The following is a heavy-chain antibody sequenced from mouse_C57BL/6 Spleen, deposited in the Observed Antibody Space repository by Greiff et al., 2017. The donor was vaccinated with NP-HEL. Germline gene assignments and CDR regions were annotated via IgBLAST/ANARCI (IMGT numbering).Heavy chain of an antibody. Sequence: VQLQQPGAELVRPGTSVKLSCKASGYTFTSYWMHWVKQRPGQGLEWIGVIDPSDSYTNYNQKFKGKATLTVDTSSSTAYMQLSSLTSEDSAVYYCARSGSSHFDYWGQGTTLTVSS. V-gene: IGHV1-59*01. J-gene: IGHJ2*01. CDR2: IDPSDSYT. CDR1: GYTFTSYW. CDR3: ARSGSSHFDY. D-gene: IGHD1-1*01.